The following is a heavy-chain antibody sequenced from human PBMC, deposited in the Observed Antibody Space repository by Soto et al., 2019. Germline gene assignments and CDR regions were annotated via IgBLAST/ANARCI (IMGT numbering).Heavy chain of an antibody. V-gene: IGHV1-69*13. CDR1: GGTFSGYA. CDR3: ARVYYYGSGSYYNPPVYYYYYGMDV. D-gene: IGHD3-10*01. Sequence: SVKVSCKASGGTFSGYAISCVRQAPGQGLEWMGGIIPIFGTANYAQKFQGRVTITADESASTAYMELSSLRSEDTAVYYCARVYYYGSGSYYNPPVYYYYYGMDVWGQGTTLTVSS. J-gene: IGHJ6*02. CDR2: IIPIFGTA.